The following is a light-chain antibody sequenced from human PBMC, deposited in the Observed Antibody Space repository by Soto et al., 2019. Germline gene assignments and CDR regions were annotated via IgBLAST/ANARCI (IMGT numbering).Light chain of an antibody. J-gene: IGLJ2*01. CDR1: SSNIESNT. CDR3: ATWDGSLPGEV. Sequence: QSVLTQPPSASGTPGQRVTISCSGSSSNIESNTVTWYQQLPGTAPKLVIYSNYDRPSGVPDRFSGSTSGTSASLVITGLQTGDEADYYCATWDGSLPGEVFGGGTQLTVL. CDR2: SNY. V-gene: IGLV1-44*01.